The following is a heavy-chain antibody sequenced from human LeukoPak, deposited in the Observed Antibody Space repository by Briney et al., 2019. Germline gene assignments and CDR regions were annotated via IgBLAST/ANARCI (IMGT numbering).Heavy chain of an antibody. Sequence: GASVKVSCKASGYTFTSYAISWARQAPGQGLEWMGGIIPIFGTANYAQKFQGRVTITADEPTSTAYMELSSLRSEDTAVYYCASKPGIMVHAISSTAYSFDYCGEGTLVTVSS. CDR3: ASKPGIMVHAISSTAYSFDY. J-gene: IGHJ4*02. D-gene: IGHD2-8*01. CDR2: IIPIFGTA. V-gene: IGHV1-69*13. CDR1: GYTFTSYA.